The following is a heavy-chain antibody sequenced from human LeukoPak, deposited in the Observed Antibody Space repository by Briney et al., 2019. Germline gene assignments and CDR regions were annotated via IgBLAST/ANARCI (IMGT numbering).Heavy chain of an antibody. J-gene: IGHJ4*02. CDR1: GGSFSGYY. V-gene: IGHV4-34*01. Sequence: SETLSLTCAVYGGSFSGYYWSWIRQPPGKGLEWIGEINHSGSTNYNPSLKSRVTMSVDTSKNQFSLKLSSVTAADTAVYYCARGTSPSDYWGQGTLVTVSS. CDR3: ARGTSPSDY. CDR2: INHSGST.